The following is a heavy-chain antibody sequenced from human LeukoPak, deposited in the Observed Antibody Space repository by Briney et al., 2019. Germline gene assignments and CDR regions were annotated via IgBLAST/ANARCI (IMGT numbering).Heavy chain of an antibody. J-gene: IGHJ5*02. D-gene: IGHD6-19*01. CDR1: GDGVSSNIAA. CDR3: ARRSGWYNWFDP. Sequence: SQTLSLTCAISGDGVSSNIAAWNWIRQSPSRGLEWLGRTYYRSKWYNDYPVSVKSRITINPDTSKNQFSLQLNSVTPEDTAVYYCARRSGWYNWFDPWGQGTLVTVSS. V-gene: IGHV6-1*01. CDR2: TYYRSKWYN.